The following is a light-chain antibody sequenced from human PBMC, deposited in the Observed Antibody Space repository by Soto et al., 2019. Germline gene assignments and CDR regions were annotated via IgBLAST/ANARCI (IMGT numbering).Light chain of an antibody. CDR2: EGS. CDR3: RSYVGSSSHVV. V-gene: IGLV2-23*01. CDR1: SSDVGSYNL. Sequence: QSALTQPASVSGSPGQSITISCTGTSSDVGSYNLVSWYQQHPGKGPKLMIYEGSKRPSGVSNRFSGSKSVNTASLAISGLQAEDEAEYYCRSYVGSSSHVVFGGGTKLTVL. J-gene: IGLJ2*01.